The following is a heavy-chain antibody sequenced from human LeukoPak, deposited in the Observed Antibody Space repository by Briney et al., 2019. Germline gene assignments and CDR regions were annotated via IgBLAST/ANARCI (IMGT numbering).Heavy chain of an antibody. D-gene: IGHD4-17*01. CDR1: GFIFTDYY. V-gene: IGHV3-11*06. J-gene: IGHJ3*02. Sequence: GGSLRLSCAASGFIFTDYYMNWIRQAPGKGLEWISYISSGSTYADYADSVKGRFTVSRDDAKKSLYLLMNSLRAEDTAVYYCARELKIPHDYGDSYAFDIWGQGTMVTVSS. CDR2: ISSGSTYA. CDR3: ARELKIPHDYGDSYAFDI.